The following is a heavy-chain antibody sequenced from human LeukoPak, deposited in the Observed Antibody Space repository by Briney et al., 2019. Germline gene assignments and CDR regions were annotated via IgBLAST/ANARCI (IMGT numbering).Heavy chain of an antibody. V-gene: IGHV3-23*01. CDR3: TKARSASSSSCYNY. D-gene: IGHD2-2*02. CDR2: ISGSDTST. J-gene: IGHJ4*02. CDR1: GFTFSNYS. Sequence: PGGSLSLSCAASGFTFSNYSMSWVRQAPGKGLEWVSSISGSDTSTYYADSVKGRFTTSRDNSKNTLELQMNSLRAEDTAVYYCTKARSASSSSCYNYWGQGILVTVSS.